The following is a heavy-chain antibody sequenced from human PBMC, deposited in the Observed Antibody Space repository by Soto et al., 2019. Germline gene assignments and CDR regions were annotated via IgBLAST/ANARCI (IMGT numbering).Heavy chain of an antibody. V-gene: IGHV3-23*01. CDR2: ISGSDGRT. D-gene: IGHD1-1*01. Sequence: EVQILESGGGLVQPGGSLRLSCAASGFTFSSSAMNWVRQAPGKGLEWVSVISGSDGRTYYADSVKGRFTISRDNSKNTLYLDMNSLRAEDTAVYYSAKSLNINWKNWFDPWGQGTLVTVSS. CDR3: AKSLNINWKNWFDP. CDR1: GFTFSSSA. J-gene: IGHJ5*02.